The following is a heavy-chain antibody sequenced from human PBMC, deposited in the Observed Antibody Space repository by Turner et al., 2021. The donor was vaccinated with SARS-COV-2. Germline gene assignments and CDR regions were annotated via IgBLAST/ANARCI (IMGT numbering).Heavy chain of an antibody. CDR3: AKSGFGYSSGWGYFDY. CDR2: IWYDGSNK. D-gene: IGHD6-19*01. Sequence: QVQLVASGGGVVQPGRSLRLPCAASGFTFSRYGMHWVRQAPGKGLEWVAVIWYDGSNKYYADSVKGRFTISRDNSKNTLYLQMNTLRAEDTAVYYCAKSGFGYSSGWGYFDYWGQGTLVTVSS. CDR1: GFTFSRYG. J-gene: IGHJ4*02. V-gene: IGHV3-33*06.